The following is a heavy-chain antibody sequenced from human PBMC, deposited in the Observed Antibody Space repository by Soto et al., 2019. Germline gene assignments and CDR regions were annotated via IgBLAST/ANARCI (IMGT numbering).Heavy chain of an antibody. CDR3: AKAYVRHYYYGMDV. D-gene: IGHD3-10*02. CDR1: GFTFSSYA. V-gene: IGHV3-23*01. J-gene: IGHJ6*02. Sequence: EVQLLESGGGLVQPGGSLRLSCAASGFTFSSYAMSWVRQAPGKGLEWVSAISGSGGSTYYADSVKGRFTISRDNAKNTLYLQMNSLRAEDTAVYYCAKAYVRHYYYGMDVWGQGTTVTVSS. CDR2: ISGSGGST.